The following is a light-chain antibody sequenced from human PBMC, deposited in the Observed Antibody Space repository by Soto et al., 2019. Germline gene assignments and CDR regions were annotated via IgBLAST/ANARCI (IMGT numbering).Light chain of an antibody. CDR3: GTWDDRLDGNYV. Sequence: QSVLTQPPSVSAAAGQQVTISCSGSSSNIGDNYVSWYQHFPGTAPKLVVYDNDRRPSGIPGRFSGSKSGTSATLVITGLQTGDEADYYCGTWDDRLDGNYVFGTGTKVTV. CDR2: DND. J-gene: IGLJ1*01. CDR1: SSNIGDNY. V-gene: IGLV1-51*01.